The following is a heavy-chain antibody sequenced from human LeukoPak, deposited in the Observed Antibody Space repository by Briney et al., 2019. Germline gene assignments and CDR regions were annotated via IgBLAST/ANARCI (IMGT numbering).Heavy chain of an antibody. V-gene: IGHV4-59*08. Sequence: SETLSLTCTVSGGSISSYYWSWLRQPPGKGLEWIGYIYYSGSTNYNPSLKSRVTISVDTSKNQFSLKLSSVTAADTAVYYCARQMDTAMVTGHYSYYMDVWGKGTTVTVSS. CDR1: GGSISSYY. CDR3: ARQMDTAMVTGHYSYYMDV. D-gene: IGHD5-18*01. CDR2: IYYSGST. J-gene: IGHJ6*03.